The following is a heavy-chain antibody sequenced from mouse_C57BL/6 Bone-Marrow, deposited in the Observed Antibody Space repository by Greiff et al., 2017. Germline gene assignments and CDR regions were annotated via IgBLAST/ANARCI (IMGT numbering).Heavy chain of an antibody. Sequence: QVQLKESGAELVKPGASVKLSCKASGYTFTSYWMHWVKQRPGQGLEWIGYINPCSGYTKYNQKFKDKATLTADKSSSTAYMQLSSLTYEDSAVYYCARSFYSPAWFAYWGQGTLVTVSA. V-gene: IGHV1-7*01. CDR2: INPCSGYT. CDR3: ARSFYSPAWFAY. J-gene: IGHJ3*01. D-gene: IGHD3-1*01. CDR1: GYTFTSYW.